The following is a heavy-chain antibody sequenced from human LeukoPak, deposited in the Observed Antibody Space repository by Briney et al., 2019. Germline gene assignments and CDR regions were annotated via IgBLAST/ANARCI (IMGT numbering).Heavy chain of an antibody. CDR3: ARLVIAAAAFDY. CDR1: GGSISSGDYY. V-gene: IGHV4-30-4*08. D-gene: IGHD6-13*01. CDR2: IYYSGST. Sequence: SQTLSLTCTVSGGSISSGDYYWSWIRQPPGKGLEWIGYIYYSGSTYYNPSLKSRVTISVDTSKNQFSLKLSSVTAADTAVYYCARLVIAAAAFDYWGQGTLVTVSS. J-gene: IGHJ4*02.